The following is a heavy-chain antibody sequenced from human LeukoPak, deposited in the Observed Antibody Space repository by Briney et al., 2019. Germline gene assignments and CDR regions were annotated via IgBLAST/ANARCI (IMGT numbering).Heavy chain of an antibody. CDR3: ARVWRFYGLGSHFDY. CDR2: VYYSGST. CDR1: GGSISSGDYY. V-gene: IGHV4-30-4*01. D-gene: IGHD3-10*01. J-gene: IGHJ4*02. Sequence: SETLSLTCTVSGGSISSGDYYWSWIRQFPGMGLEWIGHVYYSGSTYYNPSLSTRVTMSVDTSTNQFSLKLISVTAADTALYYCARVWRFYGLGSHFDYWGQGTLVAVSS.